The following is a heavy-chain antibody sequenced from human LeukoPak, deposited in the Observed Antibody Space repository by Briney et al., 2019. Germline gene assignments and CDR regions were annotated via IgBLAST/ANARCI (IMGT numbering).Heavy chain of an antibody. V-gene: IGHV3-21*01. D-gene: IGHD6-13*01. J-gene: IGHJ5*02. CDR2: ISSSSSYI. CDR1: GFTFSSYS. CDR3: AGSSSWYGNWFDP. Sequence: GGSLRLSCAASGFTFSSYSMNWVRQAPGKGLEWVSSISSSSSYIYYADSVKGRFTISRDNAKNSLYLQMNSLGAEDTAVYYCAGSSSWYGNWFDPWGQGTLVTVSS.